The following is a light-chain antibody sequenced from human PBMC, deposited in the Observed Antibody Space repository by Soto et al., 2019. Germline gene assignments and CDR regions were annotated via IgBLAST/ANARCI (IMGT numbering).Light chain of an antibody. CDR3: SSPRSSSFYV. V-gene: IGLV2-14*03. CDR1: SSDIGSYNY. Sequence: SALTQPASVSGSPGQSITISCTGTSSDIGSYNYVSWYQQHPGQAPKLMIYDVTNRPSGVSNRFSGSKSGNTASLTISGLQAEDEADYYCSSPRSSSFYVFGTGTKLTVL. J-gene: IGLJ1*01. CDR2: DVT.